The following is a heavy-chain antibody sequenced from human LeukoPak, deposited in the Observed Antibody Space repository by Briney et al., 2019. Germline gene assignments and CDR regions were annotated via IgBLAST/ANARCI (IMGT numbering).Heavy chain of an antibody. CDR1: GGPISSYY. Sequence: SEALSLTYTVSGGPISSYYRGWIRQPPGQGLEWIGNIYYSGSNNYNPTLKSRVTISVDTYKNQFSLKASAVTAAGTAVYYCAARYYDSSGYLFPDDYWGQGILVTVSS. J-gene: IGHJ4*02. V-gene: IGHV4-59*01. CDR2: IYYSGSN. CDR3: AARYYDSSGYLFPDDY. D-gene: IGHD3-22*01.